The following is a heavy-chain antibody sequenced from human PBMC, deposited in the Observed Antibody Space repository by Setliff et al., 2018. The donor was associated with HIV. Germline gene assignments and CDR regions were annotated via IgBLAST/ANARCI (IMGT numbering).Heavy chain of an antibody. CDR1: GSTFPSYD. CDR2: MNPNSGNT. V-gene: IGHV1-8*01. CDR3: ASSWSRVPYYGMDV. J-gene: IGHJ6*02. D-gene: IGHD6-13*01. Sequence: ASVKVSXKASGSTFPSYDINWVRQATGRGPEWMGWMNPNSGNTGYAQKFQGRVTMTRNTSISTAYMELSSLRSEDTAVYYCASSWSRVPYYGMDVWGQGTTVTVSS.